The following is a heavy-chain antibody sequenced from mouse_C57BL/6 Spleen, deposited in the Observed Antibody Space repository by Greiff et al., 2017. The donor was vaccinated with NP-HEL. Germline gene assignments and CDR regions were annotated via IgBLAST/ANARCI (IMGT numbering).Heavy chain of an antibody. J-gene: IGHJ1*03. CDR2: ISYDGSN. CDR3: ARDEDFTTVVETYFDV. V-gene: IGHV3-6*01. CDR1: GYSITSGYY. Sequence: DVKLQESGPGLVKPSQSLSLTCSVTGYSITSGYYWNWIRQFPGNKLEWMGYISYDGSNNYNPSLKNRISITRDTSKNQFFLKLNSVTTEDTATYYCARDEDFTTVVETYFDVWGTGTTVTVSS. D-gene: IGHD1-1*01.